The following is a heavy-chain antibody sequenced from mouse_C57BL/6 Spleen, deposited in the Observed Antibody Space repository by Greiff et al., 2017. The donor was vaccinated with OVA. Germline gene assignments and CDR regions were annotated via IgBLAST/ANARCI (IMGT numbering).Heavy chain of an antibody. V-gene: IGHV5-17*01. CDR2: ISSGSSTI. CDR3: ARGVYDYESFYYAMDY. J-gene: IGHJ4*01. CDR1: GFTFSDYG. D-gene: IGHD2-4*01. Sequence: EVHLVESGGGLVKPGGSLKLSCAASGFTFSDYGMHWVRQAPEKGLEWVAYISSGSSTIYYADTVKGRFTISRDHAKNTLFLQMTSLRSEDTAMYYCARGVYDYESFYYAMDYWGQGTSVTVSS.